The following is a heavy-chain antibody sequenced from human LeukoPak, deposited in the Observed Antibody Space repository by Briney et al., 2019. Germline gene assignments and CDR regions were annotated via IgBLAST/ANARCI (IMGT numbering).Heavy chain of an antibody. J-gene: IGHJ4*02. Sequence: ASVKVSCKASGYIFSDYYMHWVRQAPGQGLEWMGWINPNSGGTNYAQKFQGRVTMTRDTSISTAYMELSRLRSDDTAVYYCARGQLNLDYWGQGTLVTVSS. CDR3: ARGQLNLDY. CDR2: INPNSGGT. CDR1: GYIFSDYY. D-gene: IGHD2-2*01. V-gene: IGHV1-2*02.